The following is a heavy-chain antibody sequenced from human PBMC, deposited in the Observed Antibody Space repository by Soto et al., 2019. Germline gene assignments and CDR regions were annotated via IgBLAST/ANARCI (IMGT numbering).Heavy chain of an antibody. V-gene: IGHV1-69*13. CDR3: ARELSGYRSNFGC. CDR2: IIPIFGTA. D-gene: IGHD5-18*01. J-gene: IGHJ4*02. Sequence: SVKVSCKAAGCTFSSYAISWVRQAPGQGLEWMGGIIPIFGTANYAQKFQGRVTITADESTSTAYMELSSLRSEDTAVYYRARELSGYRSNFGCWGKETTVSVSS. CDR1: GCTFSSYA.